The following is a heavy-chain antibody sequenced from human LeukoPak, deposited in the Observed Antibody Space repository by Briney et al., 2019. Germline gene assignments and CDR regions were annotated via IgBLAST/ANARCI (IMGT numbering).Heavy chain of an antibody. CDR3: ARRGQLARNKLGWFDP. D-gene: IGHD6-13*01. J-gene: IGHJ5*02. CDR2: IYYSGST. V-gene: IGHV4-39*01. Sequence: SETLSLTCTVSGGSVSSSSYYWGWIRQPPGKGLEWIGCIYYSGSTYYNPSLKSRATISVDTSKNQFSLKLSSVTAADTAVYYCARRGQLARNKLGWFDPWGQGNLVTVSS. CDR1: GGSVSSSSYY.